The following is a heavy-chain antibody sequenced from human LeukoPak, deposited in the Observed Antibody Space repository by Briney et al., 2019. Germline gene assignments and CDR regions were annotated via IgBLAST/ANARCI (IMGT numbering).Heavy chain of an antibody. J-gene: IGHJ4*02. CDR2: ISSGGGTI. CDR3: AKAGPGFGFDY. Sequence: QPGGSLRLSCTVSGFTVSSNYMSWVRQAPGKGLEWVSDISSGGGTIDYADSVKGRCSISRDNAKNSLYLHMNSLRAEDTAVYYCAKAGPGFGFDYWGQGTLVTVSS. V-gene: IGHV3-48*03. CDR1: GFTVSSNY. D-gene: IGHD3-10*01.